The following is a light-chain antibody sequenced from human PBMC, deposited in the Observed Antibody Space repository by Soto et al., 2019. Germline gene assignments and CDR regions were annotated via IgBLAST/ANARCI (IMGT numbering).Light chain of an antibody. CDR1: SSNIGDNY. CDR3: GTWDLSLGADV. CDR2: ETN. Sequence: QSVLTQPPSVSAAPGQKVTISCSGSSSNIGDNYVSWYQHLPGTAPKLLIYETNKRPSGIPDRFSGSKSGTSATLGITGLQTGVEADYYCGTWDLSLGADVFGTGTKVTVL. V-gene: IGLV1-51*02. J-gene: IGLJ1*01.